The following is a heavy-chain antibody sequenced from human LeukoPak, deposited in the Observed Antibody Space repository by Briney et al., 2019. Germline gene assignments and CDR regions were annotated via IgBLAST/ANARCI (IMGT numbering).Heavy chain of an antibody. V-gene: IGHV4-59*01. CDR2: IYYSGST. CDR1: GGSISSYY. Sequence: SETLSLTCTVSGGSISSYYWSWIRQPPGKGLEWIGYIYYSGSTNYNPSLKSRVTISVDTSKNQFSLKLSSVTAADTAVYYCARSRYSSGWSYFDYWGQGSQVTVSS. CDR3: ARSRYSSGWSYFDY. J-gene: IGHJ4*02. D-gene: IGHD6-19*01.